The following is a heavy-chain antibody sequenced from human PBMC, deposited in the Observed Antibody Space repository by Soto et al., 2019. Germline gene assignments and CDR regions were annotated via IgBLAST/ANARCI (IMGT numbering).Heavy chain of an antibody. CDR3: ARVTCITGTLGYFDY. Sequence: SETLSLTCTVSGGSVSSGTYYWSWIRQPPGKGLEWIGYIYYSGSTNYNPSLKSRVTISVDTSRTQFSLWLSSVTAADTAVYYCARVTCITGTLGYFDYWGQGTLVTVSS. CDR2: IYYSGST. V-gene: IGHV4-61*01. D-gene: IGHD1-7*01. CDR1: GGSVSSGTYY. J-gene: IGHJ4*02.